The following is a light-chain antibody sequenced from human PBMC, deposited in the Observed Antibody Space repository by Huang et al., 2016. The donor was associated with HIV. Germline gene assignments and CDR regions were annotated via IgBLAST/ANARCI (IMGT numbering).Light chain of an antibody. Sequence: EIVLTQSPATLSVSPGERATLSCRASQSVSSNLAWYQQKPGQAPRLVIYGASTRAAGIPARFSGSGAGTEFTLTIGSLQSEDFAFYYCQQYNNWPPGTFGQGTKVEIK. CDR1: QSVSSN. CDR3: QQYNNWPPGT. J-gene: IGKJ1*01. V-gene: IGKV3-15*01. CDR2: GAS.